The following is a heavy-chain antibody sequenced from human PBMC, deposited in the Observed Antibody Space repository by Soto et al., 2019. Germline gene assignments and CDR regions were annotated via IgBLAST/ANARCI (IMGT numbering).Heavy chain of an antibody. D-gene: IGHD1-1*01. Sequence: QVQLQQWGAGLLKPSETLSLTCAVYGGSFSGYYWGWIRQPPGKGLEWIGEINHSGSTNYNPSLKRPVTISVDTPKNQFSLKPSYVTAADTAVYYCARCRTVRFDPWGQGTLVTVSS. CDR3: ARCRTVRFDP. V-gene: IGHV4-34*01. CDR2: INHSGST. J-gene: IGHJ5*02. CDR1: GGSFSGYY.